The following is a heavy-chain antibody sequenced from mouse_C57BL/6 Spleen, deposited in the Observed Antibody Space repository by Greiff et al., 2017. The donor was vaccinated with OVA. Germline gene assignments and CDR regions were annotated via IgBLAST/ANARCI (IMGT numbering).Heavy chain of an antibody. D-gene: IGHD2-5*01. CDR1: GYTFTSYW. J-gene: IGHJ1*03. V-gene: IGHV1-61*01. CDR3: TKCLYSNDWYFGV. Sequence: QVHVKQPGAELVKPGASVKLSCKASGYTFTSYWMAWVKQRPGQGLEWIGNIYPSDSDTYYTEKFKDKATFTVDKSSNTAYLQLSSLTSEDSAVYSSTKCLYSNDWYFGVWGTGTTVTVSS. CDR2: IYPSDSDT.